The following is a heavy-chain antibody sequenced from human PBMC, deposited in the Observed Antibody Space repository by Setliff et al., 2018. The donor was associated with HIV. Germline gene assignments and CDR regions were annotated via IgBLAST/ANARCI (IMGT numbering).Heavy chain of an antibody. J-gene: IGHJ3*01. CDR2: IGPYTDRT. CDR1: GYMFIAYG. Sequence: ASVKVSCKTSGYMFIAYGMSWVRRAPGQGLEWMGWIGPYTDRTEYAQEFQGRVSLTIDTSASTAYMELRSLRSDDTAVYYCARDDGGYNSAEAFDVWGQGTMVTVSS. CDR3: ARDDGGYNSAEAFDV. V-gene: IGHV1-18*01. D-gene: IGHD5-18*01.